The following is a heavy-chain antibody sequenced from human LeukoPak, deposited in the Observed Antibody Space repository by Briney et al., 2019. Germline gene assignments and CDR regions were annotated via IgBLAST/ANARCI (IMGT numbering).Heavy chain of an antibody. V-gene: IGHV4-59*01. CDR2: IYYSGST. J-gene: IGHJ4*02. CDR3: AREKAGTTAPFDY. CDR1: GGSISSYY. D-gene: IGHD1-7*01. Sequence: SETLSLXCTVSGGSISSYYWSWIRQPPGKGLEWIGYIYYSGSTNYNPSLKSRVTISVDTSKNQFSLKLSSVTAADTAVYYCAREKAGTTAPFDYWGQGTLDTVSS.